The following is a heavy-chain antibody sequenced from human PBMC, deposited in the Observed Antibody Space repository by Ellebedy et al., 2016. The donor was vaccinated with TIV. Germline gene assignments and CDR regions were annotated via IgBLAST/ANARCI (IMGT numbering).Heavy chain of an antibody. D-gene: IGHD1-26*01. J-gene: IGHJ4*02. V-gene: IGHV3-30-3*01. CDR1: GFSFSSYA. CDR2: ISYDGTYK. Sequence: GGSLRLXXAGSGFSFSSYAIHWVRQAPGKGLQWVAVISYDGTYKYHADSVKDRFTISRDDSKNTLYLQMNSLKAEDTAVYYCARPLQSGYGATEIDYWGQGTLVTVSP. CDR3: ARPLQSGYGATEIDY.